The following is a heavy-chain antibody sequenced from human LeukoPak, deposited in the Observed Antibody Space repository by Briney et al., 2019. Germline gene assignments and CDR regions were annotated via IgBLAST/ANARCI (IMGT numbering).Heavy chain of an antibody. CDR2: IHHTGTT. CDR3: ARVTYNGYQHFDY. D-gene: IGHD3-10*01. V-gene: IGHV4-39*07. Sequence: SETLSLTCTVSGGSISTNAYYWGWIRQPPGKGLEWTTEIHHTGTTYYTPSLKSRVTISVDTSNNHFSLKLNSVTAADTAVYYCARVTYNGYQHFDYWGQGILVTVSS. J-gene: IGHJ4*02. CDR1: GGSISTNAYY.